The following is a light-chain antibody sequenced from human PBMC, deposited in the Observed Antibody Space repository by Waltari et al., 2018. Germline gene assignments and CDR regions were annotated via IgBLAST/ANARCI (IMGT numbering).Light chain of an antibody. CDR3: QQYGSSQGYT. CDR1: QSVSSKS. J-gene: IGKJ2*01. V-gene: IGKV3-20*01. Sequence: EIVLTQSPGTLTLSPGERATDACRASQSVSSKSLAWYQQKVGKAPRLVIDGASSRATGIPDRFSGSGSGTDFTLTINRLEPEDFAVYYCQQYGSSQGYTFGQGTKLEI. CDR2: GAS.